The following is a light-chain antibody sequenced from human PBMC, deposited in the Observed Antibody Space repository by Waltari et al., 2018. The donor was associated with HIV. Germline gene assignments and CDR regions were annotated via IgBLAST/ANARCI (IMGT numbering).Light chain of an antibody. V-gene: IGLV6-57*04. CDR2: EDN. Sequence: NFMLTQPHPVSESPGKTVTISCPRSSGSIASNYVHRYQQRPGSAPTTVIYEDNQRPSRVPDRFSGSIDSSSNSASLTISGLKTEDEADSYCQSYDTSNPVVFGGGTKLTVL. J-gene: IGLJ2*01. CDR3: QSYDTSNPVV. CDR1: SGSIASNY.